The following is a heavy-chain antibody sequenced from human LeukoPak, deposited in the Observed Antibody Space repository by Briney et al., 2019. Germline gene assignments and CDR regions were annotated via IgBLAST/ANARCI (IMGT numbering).Heavy chain of an antibody. D-gene: IGHD3-10*01. V-gene: IGHV4-59*10. CDR3: AAEKEDYGSGSYRDYYYYMDV. Sequence: SETLSLTCAVYGGSFSGYYWSWIRQPAGKGLEWIGRIYTSGSTNYNPSLKSRVTMSVDTSKNQFSLKLSSVTAADTAVYYCAAEKEDYGSGSYRDYYYYMDVWGKGTTVTVSS. J-gene: IGHJ6*03. CDR2: IYTSGST. CDR1: GGSFSGYY.